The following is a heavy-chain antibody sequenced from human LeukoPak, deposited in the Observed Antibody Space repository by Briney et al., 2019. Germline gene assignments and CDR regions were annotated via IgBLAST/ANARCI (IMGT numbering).Heavy chain of an antibody. CDR1: GGSISSSSYY. Sequence: SETLSLTCTVSGGSISSSSYYWGWIRQPPGKGLEWIGSIYHSGSTYYNPSLKSRVTISVDTSKNQFSLKLSSVTAADTAVYYCARDNSDILTGYYRAFDYWGQGTLVTVSS. D-gene: IGHD3-9*01. CDR3: ARDNSDILTGYYRAFDY. J-gene: IGHJ4*02. V-gene: IGHV4-39*02. CDR2: IYHSGST.